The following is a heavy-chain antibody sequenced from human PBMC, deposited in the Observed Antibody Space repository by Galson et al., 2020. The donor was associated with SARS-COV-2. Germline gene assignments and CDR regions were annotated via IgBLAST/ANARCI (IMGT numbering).Heavy chain of an antibody. CDR2: IIPILGLA. Sequence: GASLKISCKASGGTFSSYAISWVRQAPGQGLEWMGGIIPILGLANYAQKFQGRFTLTADKSTSTAYMEPSSLRSEDTAVYYCARDIEAAGPLRYFDYWGQGTLVTVSS. J-gene: IGHJ4*02. V-gene: IGHV1-69*10. CDR3: ARDIEAAGPLRYFDY. D-gene: IGHD6-13*01. CDR1: GGTFSSYA.